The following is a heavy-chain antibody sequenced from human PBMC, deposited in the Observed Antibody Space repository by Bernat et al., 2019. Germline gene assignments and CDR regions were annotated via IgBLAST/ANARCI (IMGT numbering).Heavy chain of an antibody. Sequence: QVQLVESGGGVVQPGGSLRLSCAASGFTLSSYGMHWVRQAPGKGLEWVAVMSYDENEKYYTDSVKGRFTISRDNSKNTLYLQMNSLRGEDTAVYYCAKDHFAEIIKWNYAWFDPWGQGTLVTVSS. V-gene: IGHV3-30*18. CDR3: AKDHFAEIIKWNYAWFDP. CDR1: GFTLSSYG. CDR2: MSYDENEK. J-gene: IGHJ5*02. D-gene: IGHD1-7*01.